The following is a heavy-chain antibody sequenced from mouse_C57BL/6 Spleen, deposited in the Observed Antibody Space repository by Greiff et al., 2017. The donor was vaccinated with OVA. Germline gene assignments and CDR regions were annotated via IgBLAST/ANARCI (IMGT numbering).Heavy chain of an antibody. CDR3: ARALFYYGSSPDWYFDV. V-gene: IGHV5-12*01. Sequence: EVKVEESGGGLVQPGGSLKLSCAASGFTFSDYYMYWVRQTPEKRLEWVAYISNGGGSTYYPDTVKGRFTISRDNAKNTLYLQMRRLKSEDTAMYYCARALFYYGSSPDWYFDVWGTGTTVTVSS. CDR2: ISNGGGST. D-gene: IGHD1-1*01. CDR1: GFTFSDYY. J-gene: IGHJ1*03.